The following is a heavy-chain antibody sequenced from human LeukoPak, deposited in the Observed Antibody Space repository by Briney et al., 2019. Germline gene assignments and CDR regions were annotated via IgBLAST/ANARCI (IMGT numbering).Heavy chain of an antibody. D-gene: IGHD3-3*01. CDR3: ARERFYYGMDV. CDR2: IYYSGST. V-gene: IGHV4-31*03. J-gene: IGHJ6*04. CDR1: GGSISSGGYY. Sequence: SETLSLTCTVSGGSISSGGYYWSWVRQHPGKGLEWIGYIYYSGSTYYNPSLKSRVTISVDTSKNQFSLKLSSVTAADTAVYYCARERFYYGMDVWGKGTTVTVSS.